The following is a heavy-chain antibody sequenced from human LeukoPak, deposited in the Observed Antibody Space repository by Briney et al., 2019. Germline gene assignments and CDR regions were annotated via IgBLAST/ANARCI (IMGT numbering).Heavy chain of an antibody. CDR3: ARKAVTGSGPAHFDY. Sequence: GRSLRLSCAASGFTFSSYGMHWVRQAPGKGLEWVAVISYGDGRAKFYADSVKGRFTISRDNSKNTLYLQMNSLSAEDTAVYYCARKAVTGSGPAHFDYWGQGTLVTVSS. V-gene: IGHV3-30*03. CDR1: GFTFSSYG. D-gene: IGHD6-19*01. J-gene: IGHJ4*02. CDR2: ISYGDGRAK.